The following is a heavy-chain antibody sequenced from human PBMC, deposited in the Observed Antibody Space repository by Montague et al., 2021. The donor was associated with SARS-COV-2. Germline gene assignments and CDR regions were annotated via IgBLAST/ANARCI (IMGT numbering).Heavy chain of an antibody. CDR1: GGSLSGYH. CDR2: IGPSGST. V-gene: IGHV4-34*01. J-gene: IGHJ5*02. Sequence: SETLSLTCGVSGGSLSGYHWSWIRQPPGKGLEWIGEIGPSGSTNYNPSLKSRVIISLDTSKNQFSLKLTSVTAADTAVYYCARAVSVRRAVNWFDPWGQGTLVTVSS. D-gene: IGHD3-10*01. CDR3: ARAVSVRRAVNWFDP.